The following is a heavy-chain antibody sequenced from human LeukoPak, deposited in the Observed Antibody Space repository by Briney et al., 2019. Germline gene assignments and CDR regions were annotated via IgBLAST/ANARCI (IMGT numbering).Heavy chain of an antibody. CDR3: ARDAAANNPLDHYYYMDV. CDR1: GGSFSGYY. J-gene: IGHJ6*03. D-gene: IGHD6-13*01. V-gene: IGHV4-34*01. CDR2: INHSGST. Sequence: SETLSLTCAVYGGSFSGYYWSWIRQPPGKGLEWIGEINHSGSTNYNPSLKSRVTISVDTSKNQFSLKLSSVTAADTAVYYCARDAAANNPLDHYYYMDVWGKGTTVTISS.